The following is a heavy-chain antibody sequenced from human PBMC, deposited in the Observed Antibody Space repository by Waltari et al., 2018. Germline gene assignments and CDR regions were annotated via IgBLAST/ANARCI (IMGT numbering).Heavy chain of an antibody. CDR1: GFTFSSYA. Sequence: QVQLVQSGAEVKKPGSSVKVSCKASGFTFSSYAMHWVRQAPGKGLEWVAVISYDGSNKYYADSVKGRFTISRDNSKNTLYLQMNSLRAEDTAVYYCARSTGSWYYYYYMDVWGKGTTVTVSS. CDR2: ISYDGSNK. D-gene: IGHD6-13*01. CDR3: ARSTGSWYYYYYMDV. V-gene: IGHV3-30-3*01. J-gene: IGHJ6*03.